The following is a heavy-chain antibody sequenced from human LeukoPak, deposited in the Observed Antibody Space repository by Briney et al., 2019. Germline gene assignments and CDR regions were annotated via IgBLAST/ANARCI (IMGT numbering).Heavy chain of an antibody. Sequence: PSETLSLTCTVSGGSISSSSYYWGWIRQPPGKGLEWIGSIYYSGSTYYNPSLKSRVTISVDTSKNQFSLRLSSVTAADTAVYYCARDQGGESAYYYYMDVWGKGTTVTVSS. V-gene: IGHV4-39*07. CDR2: IYYSGST. CDR3: ARDQGGESAYYYYMDV. CDR1: GGSISSSSYY. J-gene: IGHJ6*03. D-gene: IGHD3-10*01.